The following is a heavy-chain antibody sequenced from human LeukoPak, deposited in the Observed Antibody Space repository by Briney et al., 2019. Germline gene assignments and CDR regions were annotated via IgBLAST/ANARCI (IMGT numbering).Heavy chain of an antibody. CDR2: INAGNGNT. Sequence: ASVKVSCKASGYTFTSYAMHWVRQAPGQRLEWMGWINAGNGNTKYSQKFQGRVTITRDTSASTAYMELSSLRSEDTAVYYCARGKLVVVPAARPGYNWFDPWGQGTLSPSPQ. V-gene: IGHV1-3*01. CDR3: ARGKLVVVPAARPGYNWFDP. D-gene: IGHD2-2*01. J-gene: IGHJ5*02. CDR1: GYTFTSYA.